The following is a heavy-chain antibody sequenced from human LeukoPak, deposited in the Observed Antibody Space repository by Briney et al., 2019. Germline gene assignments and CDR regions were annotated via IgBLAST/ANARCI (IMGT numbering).Heavy chain of an antibody. J-gene: IGHJ4*02. Sequence: GASVKVSCKVSGYTLTDLSMHWVRQAPGKGLEWMGGFDPEDGETIFSQKFQGRVTMTTDTSTSTAYMELRSLRSDDTAVYYCASNSGYDPYYFDYWGQGTLVTVSS. CDR3: ASNSGYDPYYFDY. CDR2: FDPEDGET. V-gene: IGHV1-24*01. D-gene: IGHD5-12*01. CDR1: GYTLTDLS.